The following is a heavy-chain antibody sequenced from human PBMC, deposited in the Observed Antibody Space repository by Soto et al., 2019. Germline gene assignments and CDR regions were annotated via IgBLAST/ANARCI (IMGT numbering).Heavy chain of an antibody. V-gene: IGHV1-58*01. D-gene: IGHD3-9*01. CDR1: GFTFTSSA. CDR2: IVVGSGNT. Sequence: SVKVSCKASGFTFTSSAVQWVRQARGQRLEWIGWIVVGSGNTNYAQKFQERVTTTRDMPTSTAYMELSSLRSEDTAVYYCAAVIPLYDINTPHCGQGTLVTVSS. CDR3: AAVIPLYDINTPH. J-gene: IGHJ4*02.